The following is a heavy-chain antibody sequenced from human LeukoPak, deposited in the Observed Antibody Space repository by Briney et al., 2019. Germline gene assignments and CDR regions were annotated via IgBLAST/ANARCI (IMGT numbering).Heavy chain of an antibody. J-gene: IGHJ3*02. CDR1: GFTFTSYA. Sequence: QPGGSLRLSCAASGFTFTSYAMNWVRQAPGKGLEWVSYISRSGSTIYYADSVKGRFTISRDNAKNSLYLQMNGLRAEDTAVYYCARRTVVVDRRAGGPKWGAFDIWGQGTMVTVSS. CDR2: ISRSGSTI. D-gene: IGHD2-15*01. CDR3: ARRTVVVDRRAGGPKWGAFDI. V-gene: IGHV3-48*03.